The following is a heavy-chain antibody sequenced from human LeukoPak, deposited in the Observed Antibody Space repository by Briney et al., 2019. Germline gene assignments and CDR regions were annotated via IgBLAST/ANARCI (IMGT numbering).Heavy chain of an antibody. Sequence: PSETLSLTCTVSGGSISSYYWSWIRQPPGKGLEWIGYIHYSGSTNYNPSLKSRVTISGDTSKNQFSLKLRSVTAADTAVYYCARTFWGKYIDYWGQGTLVTVSS. CDR1: GGSISSYY. J-gene: IGHJ4*02. CDR2: IHYSGST. V-gene: IGHV4-59*01. CDR3: ARTFWGKYIDY. D-gene: IGHD3-16*01.